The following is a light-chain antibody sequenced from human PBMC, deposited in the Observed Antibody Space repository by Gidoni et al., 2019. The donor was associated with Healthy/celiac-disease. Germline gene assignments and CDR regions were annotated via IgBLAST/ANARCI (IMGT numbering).Light chain of an antibody. CDR3: CSYAGIYPWV. Sequence: HSALTQPRSVSGSPGQPVTISCTGTSSDVGGYNYVSWYQQHPGKAPNLMFYDGSKRPSGVPDRFSGSKSANTASLTISVLPAEDAADYYCCSYAGIYPWVFGGGTKLTVL. V-gene: IGLV2-11*01. CDR2: DGS. CDR1: SSDVGGYNY. J-gene: IGLJ3*02.